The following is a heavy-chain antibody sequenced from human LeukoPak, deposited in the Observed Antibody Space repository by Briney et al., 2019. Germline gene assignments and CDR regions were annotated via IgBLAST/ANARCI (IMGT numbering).Heavy chain of an antibody. CDR2: IYPGDSDT. J-gene: IGHJ4*02. V-gene: IGHV5-51*01. CDR1: GYSFTNYW. Sequence: GESLKISCKGSGYSFTNYWIGWVRQMPGKGLEWMGIIYPGDSDTRYSPSFQGQVTISADKSISTAYLQWSSLKASDTAMYYCATRSSGLLWFGELSFDYWGQGTLVTVSS. CDR3: ATRSSGLLWFGELSFDY. D-gene: IGHD3-10*01.